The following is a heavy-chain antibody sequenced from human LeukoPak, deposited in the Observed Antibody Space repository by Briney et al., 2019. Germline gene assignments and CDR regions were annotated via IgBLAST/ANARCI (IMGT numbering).Heavy chain of an antibody. CDR1: AYSISSGYF. Sequence: SETLSRTCAVSAYSISSGYFWGWIRQPPGKDLEWIGSIYHSGTTYYNLFLKSRVTMSVDTSKNHFSLKVNSVTAADTAVYYCARAYSNTPGNYCLDYSGQGTLVTVPS. J-gene: IGHJ4*02. D-gene: IGHD6-13*01. CDR2: IYHSGTT. V-gene: IGHV4-38-2*01. CDR3: ARAYSNTPGNYCLDY.